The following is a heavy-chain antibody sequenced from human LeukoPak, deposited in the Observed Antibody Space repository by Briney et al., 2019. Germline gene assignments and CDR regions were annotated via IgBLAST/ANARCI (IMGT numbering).Heavy chain of an antibody. D-gene: IGHD3-22*01. CDR1: GFTVSDYA. J-gene: IGHJ4*02. CDR3: ARDPVSYYDSSGYTFDY. CDR2: IWYDGSNK. V-gene: IGHV3-33*08. Sequence: GGSLRLSCAASGFTVSDYAMSWVRQAPGKGLEWVAVIWYDGSNKYYADSVKGRFTISRDNSENTLYLQMNSLRAEDTAVYYCARDPVSYYDSSGYTFDYWGQGTLVTVSS.